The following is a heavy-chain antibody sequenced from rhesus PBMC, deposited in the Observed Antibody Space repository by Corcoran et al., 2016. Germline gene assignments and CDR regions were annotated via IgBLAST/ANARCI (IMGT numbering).Heavy chain of an antibody. V-gene: IGHV3-16*01. CDR1: GYSFTGRW. CDR3: TRDWGAAGSDFDY. Sequence: RISCKTSGYSFTGRWMSWVSQAPGTELEWVGFIKNKADGGTAAYAESVKGRFTISRDDSKNTLYLQMNSLKTEDTAVYYCTRDWGAAGSDFDYWGQGVLVTVSS. D-gene: IGHD6-31*01. CDR2: IKNKADGGTA. J-gene: IGHJ4*01.